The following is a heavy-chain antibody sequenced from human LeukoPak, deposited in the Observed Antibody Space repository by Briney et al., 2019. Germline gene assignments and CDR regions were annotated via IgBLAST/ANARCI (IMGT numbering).Heavy chain of an antibody. CDR3: AREGPTGNYDSSGYKY. J-gene: IGHJ4*02. Sequence: ASVKVSCKASGYTFTSYGISWVRQAPGQGLEWMGWINPNSGGTNYAQKFQGRVTMTRDTSISTAYMELSRLRSDDTAVYYCAREGPTGNYDSSGYKYWGQGTLVTVSS. D-gene: IGHD3-22*01. V-gene: IGHV1-2*02. CDR2: INPNSGGT. CDR1: GYTFTSYG.